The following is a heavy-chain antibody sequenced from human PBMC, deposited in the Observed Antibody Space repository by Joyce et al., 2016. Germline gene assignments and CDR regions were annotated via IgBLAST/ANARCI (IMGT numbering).Heavy chain of an antibody. J-gene: IGHJ5*01. CDR3: ERQGGRFLRTNCFDS. CDR2: IYPGDGEI. CDR1: GSSFSSFW. V-gene: IGHV5-51*01. Sequence: EVQLVQSGAEVKKPGESLKISCQGSGSSFSSFWIGCVRQMPGKGLEWMGIIYPGDGEITYSPSFQGQSTTSADKSTNTAYLQWSSLKASDTAMYYCERQGGRFLRTNCFDSWGQGTLVTVSS. D-gene: IGHD3-16*01.